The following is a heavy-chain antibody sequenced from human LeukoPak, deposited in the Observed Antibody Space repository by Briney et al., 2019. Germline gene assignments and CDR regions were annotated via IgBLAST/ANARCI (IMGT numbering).Heavy chain of an antibody. Sequence: ASVKVSCKASGYTFTNYDINWVRLATGQELEWKGWMNPNSGNTGYAQKFQGRVTMTRNTSVSTAYMDLSSLRSEDTAVHYCARGSSGDYSVSGSAWFDPWGQGTLVTVSS. D-gene: IGHD3-10*01. V-gene: IGHV1-8*01. J-gene: IGHJ5*02. CDR2: MNPNSGNT. CDR3: ARGSSGDYSVSGSAWFDP. CDR1: GYTFTNYD.